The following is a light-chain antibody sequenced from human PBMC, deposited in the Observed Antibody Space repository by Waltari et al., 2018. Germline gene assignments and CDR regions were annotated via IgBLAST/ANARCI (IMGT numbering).Light chain of an antibody. V-gene: IGLV1-44*01. CDR3: ATWDDSHNGQGV. Sequence: QSVLTQPPSASGTPGQRVTISCSGSRSNIGSNSVSWYQQVPGTAPKLLIHSNSQRPPGVPDRFSGSKSDTSASLAISGLQSEDETDYYCATWDDSHNGQGVFGGGTKLTVL. CDR2: SNS. CDR1: RSNIGSNS. J-gene: IGLJ2*01.